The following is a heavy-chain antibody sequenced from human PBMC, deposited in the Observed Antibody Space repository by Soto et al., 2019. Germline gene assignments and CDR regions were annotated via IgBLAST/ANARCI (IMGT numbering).Heavy chain of an antibody. CDR3: ARDLGGWPDY. D-gene: IGHD2-15*01. V-gene: IGHV1-69*13. J-gene: IGHJ4*02. CDR1: GGTFSNYA. CDR2: IIPIFGSA. Sequence: SVKVSCKASGGTFSNYAITWVRQAPGQGLEWLGRIIPIFGSANFAQKFQGRVTLTADESTTTAYMELSSLRSEDTAGYYCARDLGGWPDYWGQGTLVTVSS.